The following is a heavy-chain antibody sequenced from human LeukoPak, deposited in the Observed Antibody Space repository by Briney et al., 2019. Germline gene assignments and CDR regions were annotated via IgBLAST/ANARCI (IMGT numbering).Heavy chain of an antibody. CDR2: FDPEDGET. D-gene: IGHD6-13*01. V-gene: IGHV1-24*01. Sequence: ASVKVSCKVSGHTLTELSMHWVRQAPGKGLEWMGGFDPEDGETIYAQKFQGRVTMTEDTSTDTAYMELSSLRSEDTAVYYCATVTAAAGTSFDYWGQGTLVTVSS. CDR1: GHTLTELS. J-gene: IGHJ4*02. CDR3: ATVTAAAGTSFDY.